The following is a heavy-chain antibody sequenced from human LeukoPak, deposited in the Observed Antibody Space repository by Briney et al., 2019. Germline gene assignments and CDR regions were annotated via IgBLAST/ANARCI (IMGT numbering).Heavy chain of an antibody. CDR3: ASASGDIVETATMGSY. CDR1: GFTFNSYS. CDR2: ISSSSSSI. V-gene: IGHV3-21*01. Sequence: GGSLRLSCAASGFTFNSYSMNWVRQAPGKGLEWVSSISSSSSSIYYADSVKGRFTISRDNAKNSLYLQMNSLRAEDTAVYYCASASGDIVETATMGSYWGQGTLVTVSS. J-gene: IGHJ4*02. D-gene: IGHD5-18*01.